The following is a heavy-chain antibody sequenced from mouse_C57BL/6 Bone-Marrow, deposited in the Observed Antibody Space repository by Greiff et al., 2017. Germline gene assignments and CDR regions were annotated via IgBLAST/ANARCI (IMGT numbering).Heavy chain of an antibody. Sequence: EVKLMESGPGLVKPSQSLSLTCSVTGYSITSGYYWNWIRQFPGNKLEWMGYISYDGSKNYNPSLKNRISITRDTSTNQFFLKLNSVTTEDTATYYCASPDYYGSSYWYFDVWGTGTTVTVSS. D-gene: IGHD1-1*01. CDR3: ASPDYYGSSYWYFDV. CDR2: ISYDGSK. J-gene: IGHJ1*03. CDR1: GYSITSGYY. V-gene: IGHV3-6*01.